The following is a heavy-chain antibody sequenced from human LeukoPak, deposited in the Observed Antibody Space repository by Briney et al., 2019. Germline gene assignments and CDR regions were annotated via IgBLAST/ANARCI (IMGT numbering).Heavy chain of an antibody. CDR3: AKDRYCSSTSCYSGFRWFDP. V-gene: IGHV3-73*01. D-gene: IGHD2-2*01. CDR2: IRNKANSYAT. Sequence: GSLILSCAASEFTFSGSAMHWARQASGKGLEWVGRIRNKANSYATAYTASVKGRFTISRDDSKNTLYLQMNSLRAEDTAVYYCAKDRYCSSTSCYSGFRWFDPWGQGTLVTVSS. J-gene: IGHJ5*02. CDR1: EFTFSGSA.